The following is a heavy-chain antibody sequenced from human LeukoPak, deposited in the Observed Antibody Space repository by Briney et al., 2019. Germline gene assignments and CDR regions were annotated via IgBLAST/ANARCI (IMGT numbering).Heavy chain of an antibody. CDR3: ARVRRFYYDSSTKGAFDI. J-gene: IGHJ3*02. V-gene: IGHV4-59*01. CDR1: GGSISSYY. D-gene: IGHD3-22*01. CDR2: IYYSGST. Sequence: SETLSLTCTVSGGSISSYYWSWIRQPPGKGLEWIGYIYYSGSTNYNPSLKSRVTISVDTSKNQFSLKLNSVTAADTAVYYCARVRRFYYDSSTKGAFDIWGQGTMVTVSS.